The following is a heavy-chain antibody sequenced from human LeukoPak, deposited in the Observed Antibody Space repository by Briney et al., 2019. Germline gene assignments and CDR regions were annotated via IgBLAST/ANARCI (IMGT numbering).Heavy chain of an antibody. CDR1: GFTFSDYY. Sequence: GGSLRLSCAASGFTFSDYYMSWIRQAPGRGLEWLANIAGEGSSQQYADSVRGRVTISRDHAKSSLQLQISSLKAEDSAVYYCARDERGGYFVYWGQGILVTVSS. V-gene: IGHV3-7*01. J-gene: IGHJ4*02. CDR2: IAGEGSSQ. CDR3: ARDERGGYFVY. D-gene: IGHD2-15*01.